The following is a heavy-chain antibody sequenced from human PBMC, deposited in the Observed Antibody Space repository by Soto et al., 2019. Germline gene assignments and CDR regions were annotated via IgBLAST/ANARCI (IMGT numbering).Heavy chain of an antibody. V-gene: IGHV3-23*01. J-gene: IGHJ5*02. CDR3: AKGFIRDCGGDCTVDT. Sequence: GWSLRLSCASSVFTFISYTMSWVRQAPGKGLEWVSGISATGGSTYYADSVKGRFTFSRDNSKNTLYLQMNSLRAEDTAVYYCAKGFIRDCGGDCTVDTWGQGTLVTVSS. D-gene: IGHD2-21*02. CDR1: VFTFISYT. CDR2: ISATGGST.